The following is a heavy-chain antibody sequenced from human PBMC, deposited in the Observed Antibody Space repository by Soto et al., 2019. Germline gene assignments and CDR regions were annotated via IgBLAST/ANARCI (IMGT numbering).Heavy chain of an antibody. D-gene: IGHD1-26*01. CDR1: GFSFSSYA. Sequence: EVQLLESGGGLVRPGGSLRLSCTASGFSFSSYALSWVRQAPGKGLEWVSTISGSDGKTYYADSVKGRFSISRDTSKTPLYVEMPRRRVEDTAVYSGARWSSLHSGGRGPRV. CDR3: ARWSSLHS. CDR2: ISGSDGKT. V-gene: IGHV3-23*01. J-gene: IGHJ2*01.